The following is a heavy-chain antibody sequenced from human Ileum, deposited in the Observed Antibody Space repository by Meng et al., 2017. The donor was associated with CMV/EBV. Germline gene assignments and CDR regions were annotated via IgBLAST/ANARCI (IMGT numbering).Heavy chain of an antibody. CDR2: IYWDDDK. Sequence: SLPSSPVGVGWIRQPTEKALEWLAFIYWDDDKRYNPSLKNRLTITKDAPKNQVALTMTNMDPADTATYHCVHRKDYSGNWNGGSADYWGQGALVTVSS. J-gene: IGHJ4*02. D-gene: IGHD1-1*01. CDR3: VHRKDYSGNWNGGSADY. V-gene: IGHV2-5*02. CDR1: SLPSSPVG.